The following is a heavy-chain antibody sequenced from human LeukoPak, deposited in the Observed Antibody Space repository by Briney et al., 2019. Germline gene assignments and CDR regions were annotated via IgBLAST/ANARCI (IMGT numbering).Heavy chain of an antibody. V-gene: IGHV3-21*01. CDR2: ISSSSSYI. J-gene: IGHJ4*02. D-gene: IGHD5-18*01. Sequence: PGGSLRLSCAASGFTFSSYSMNLVRQAPGKGLEWVSSISSSSSYIYYADSVKGRFTISRDNAKNSLYLQMNSLRAEDTAVYYCASDRDRGYSYGYDYWGQGTLVTVSS. CDR1: GFTFSSYS. CDR3: ASDRDRGYSYGYDY.